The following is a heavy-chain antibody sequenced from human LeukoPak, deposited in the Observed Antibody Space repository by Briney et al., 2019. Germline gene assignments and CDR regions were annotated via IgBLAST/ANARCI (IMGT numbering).Heavy chain of an antibody. J-gene: IGHJ4*02. CDR2: VHSSGST. CDR3: ARGPDSKSTYFAY. CDR1: GDSISNYY. Sequence: SETLSLTCSVSGDSISNYYWGWIRQPPGKELEWIGYVHSSGSTSYNPTLKSRVTMSVDTSKQHFSLNLSSVTAADTAVYHCARGPDSKSTYFAYWGQGTLVTVSS. D-gene: IGHD2-21*01. V-gene: IGHV4-59*01.